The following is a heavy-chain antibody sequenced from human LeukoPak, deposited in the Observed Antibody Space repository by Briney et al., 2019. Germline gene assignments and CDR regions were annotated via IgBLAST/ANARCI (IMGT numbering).Heavy chain of an antibody. Sequence: PSETLSLTCTVSGGAINSYYWSWIRQPPEKGLEWIGYIYYSGSTHYNPSLKSRVTISVDKSKNQFSLKLSSVTAADTAVYYCARGRRGWSPDYGNYYAMDVWGQGTTVTVSS. D-gene: IGHD4-17*01. V-gene: IGHV4-59*12. CDR1: GGAINSYY. CDR3: ARGRRGWSPDYGNYYAMDV. J-gene: IGHJ6*02. CDR2: IYYSGST.